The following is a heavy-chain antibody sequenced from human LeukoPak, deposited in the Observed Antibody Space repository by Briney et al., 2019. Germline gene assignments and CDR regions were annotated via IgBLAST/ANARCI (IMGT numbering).Heavy chain of an antibody. CDR3: ARDMVGLAADGNWFDP. J-gene: IGHJ5*02. D-gene: IGHD6-13*01. Sequence: GASVTVSFKASGYTFINYGISWVRQAPGQGVEWMGWIDTYNGKTKYAEKVQRRVTMTTDTSTTTAYMELRTLRSDDTAVYYCARDMVGLAADGNWFDPWGQGTLVTVSS. CDR2: IDTYNGKT. CDR1: GYTFINYG. V-gene: IGHV1-18*01.